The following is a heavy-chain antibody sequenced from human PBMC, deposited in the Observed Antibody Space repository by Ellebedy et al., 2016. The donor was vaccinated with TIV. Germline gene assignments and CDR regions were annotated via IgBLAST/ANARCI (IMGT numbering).Heavy chain of an antibody. CDR2: ISHTGSRT. Sequence: GESLKISCAASGFTFNSYAMSWVRQAPGKGLEWVSTISHTGSRTYYANSVEGRFIISRDNSKRTLYLQMNSLRAEDKAVYYCAKGRGGGSDSSAPRYYFDSWGLGTLVTVSS. D-gene: IGHD6-19*01. J-gene: IGHJ4*02. CDR3: AKGRGGGSDSSAPRYYFDS. V-gene: IGHV3-23*01. CDR1: GFTFNSYA.